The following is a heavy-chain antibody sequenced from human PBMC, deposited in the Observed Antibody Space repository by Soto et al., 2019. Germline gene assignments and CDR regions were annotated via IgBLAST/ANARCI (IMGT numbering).Heavy chain of an antibody. V-gene: IGHV4-59*01. Sequence: SETLSLTCTVSGGSISGYSCTWMRQPPGKGLEWIGYIYYTGSTNYNPSLKSRVTMSMDTSKTHFSLRLTSVTAADTAVYYCARGFSYGKYDSWGQGTLVTVSS. D-gene: IGHD5-18*01. CDR3: ARGFSYGKYDS. CDR1: GGSISGYS. CDR2: IYYTGST. J-gene: IGHJ5*01.